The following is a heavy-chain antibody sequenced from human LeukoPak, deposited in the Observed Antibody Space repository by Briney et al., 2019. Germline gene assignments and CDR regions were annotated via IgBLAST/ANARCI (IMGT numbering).Heavy chain of an antibody. CDR3: AKDGDCSGGSCYDY. V-gene: IGHV1-69*01. J-gene: IGHJ4*02. Sequence: QXXGQGXXXXXGIIPIFGTANSAQKFQGRVTITADESTSTAYMELSSLRSEDTAVYYCAKDGDCSGGSCYDYWGQGTLVTVSS. D-gene: IGHD2-15*01. CDR2: IIPIFGTA.